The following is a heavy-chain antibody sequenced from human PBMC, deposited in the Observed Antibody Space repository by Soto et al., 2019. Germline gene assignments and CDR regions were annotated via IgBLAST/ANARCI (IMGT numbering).Heavy chain of an antibody. Sequence: PGESLKISCKGSGYSFTSYWIGWVRQMPGKGLEWMGNIYPYDSDIRYSPSFQGQVTISADKSISTAYLQWSSLKASDTAMYYCARLGDTAVVRNFDYWGLGTLVTVSS. V-gene: IGHV5-51*01. J-gene: IGHJ4*02. CDR2: IYPYDSDI. CDR1: GYSFTSYW. CDR3: ARLGDTAVVRNFDY. D-gene: IGHD5-18*01.